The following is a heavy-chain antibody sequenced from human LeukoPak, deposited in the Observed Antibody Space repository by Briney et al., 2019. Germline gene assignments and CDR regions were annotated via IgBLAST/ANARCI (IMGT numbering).Heavy chain of an antibody. CDR2: IYTSGST. J-gene: IGHJ5*02. CDR1: GGSISSYY. D-gene: IGHD1-20*01. Sequence: SETLSLTCTVSGGSISSYYWSWIRQPAGKGLEWIGRIYTSGSTNYNPSLKSRVTMSVDTSKNQFSLKLSSVTAADTAVYYCARVRGCNVHNCLLGGWFDPWGQGTLVTVSS. CDR3: ARVRGCNVHNCLLGGWFDP. V-gene: IGHV4-4*07.